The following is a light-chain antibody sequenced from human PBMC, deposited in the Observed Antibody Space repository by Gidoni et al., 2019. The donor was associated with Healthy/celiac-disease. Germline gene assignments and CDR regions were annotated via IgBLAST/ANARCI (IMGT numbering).Light chain of an antibody. J-gene: IGKJ3*01. CDR3: QQSYSTPLT. Sequence: DIQMTQSPSSLSASVGDSVTITCRASQSISSYFNWYQQKPGKAPKLLIYAASSLQSGVPSRFSGSGSGTDFTLTISSLQPEDFATYYCQQSYSTPLTFGPGTKVDIK. CDR1: QSISSY. CDR2: AAS. V-gene: IGKV1-39*01.